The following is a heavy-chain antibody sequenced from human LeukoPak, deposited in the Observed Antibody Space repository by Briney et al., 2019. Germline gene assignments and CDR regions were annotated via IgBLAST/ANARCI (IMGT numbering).Heavy chain of an antibody. D-gene: IGHD6-19*01. CDR1: GGSISGYF. V-gene: IGHV4-59*01. J-gene: IGHJ4*02. CDR2: IYYSGST. CDR3: ARPLSSAWYFDY. Sequence: SGTLSLTCTVSGGSISGYFWSWIRQPPGKGLEWIGYIYYSGSTNYNPSLQSRVTISVDTSKNQFSLKLSFVTAADTAVYYCARPLSSAWYFDYWGQGTLVTVSS.